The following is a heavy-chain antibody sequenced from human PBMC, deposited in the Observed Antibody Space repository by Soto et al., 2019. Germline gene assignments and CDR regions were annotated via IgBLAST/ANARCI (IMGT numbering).Heavy chain of an antibody. CDR3: ARASWSFHYFDN. J-gene: IGHJ4*02. D-gene: IGHD3-10*01. Sequence: QVQLQESGPGLVKPSQTLSLTCTVSGDSISSGIHYWSWIRQHPGKGLEWMAYIFYSGGTYYNPSLKSRVTISVDTSKNQFSLNLSSVTAADTAVYYCARASWSFHYFDNWGQGTLVTVSS. CDR2: IFYSGGT. V-gene: IGHV4-31*03. CDR1: GDSISSGIHY.